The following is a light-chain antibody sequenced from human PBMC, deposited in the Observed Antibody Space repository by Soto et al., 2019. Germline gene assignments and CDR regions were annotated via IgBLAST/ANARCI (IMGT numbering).Light chain of an antibody. CDR1: SSNIGSYT. V-gene: IGLV1-44*01. CDR2: SNH. J-gene: IGLJ1*01. Sequence: QSVLTQPPSASGTPGQTVTVSCSGSSSNIGSYTVNWYQQLPGTAPKLVIYSNHQRPSGVPDRFSGSKSGTSASLAISGLQSEDEADYYCAALDDSLNGSVFGSGTKLTVL. CDR3: AALDDSLNGSV.